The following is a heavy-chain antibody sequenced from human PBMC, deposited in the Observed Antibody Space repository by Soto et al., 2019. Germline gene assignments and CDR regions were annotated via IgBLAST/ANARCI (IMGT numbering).Heavy chain of an antibody. D-gene: IGHD6-13*01. CDR2: IDPSDSYT. V-gene: IGHV5-10-1*01. CDR1: GYSFTSYW. CDR3: ARHGVSSSSYYYGMDV. J-gene: IGHJ6*02. Sequence: PGESLKISCKGSGYSFTSYWISWVRQMPGKGLEWMGRIDPSDSYTNYSPSFQGHVTISADKSISTAYLQWSSLKASDTAMYYCARHGVSSSSYYYGMDVWGQGTTVTLSS.